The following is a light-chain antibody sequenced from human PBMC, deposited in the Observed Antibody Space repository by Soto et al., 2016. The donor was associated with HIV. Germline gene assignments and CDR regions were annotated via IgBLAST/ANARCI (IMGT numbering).Light chain of an antibody. V-gene: IGLV3-21*03. CDR3: QVWDSSTNHVI. Sequence: SYELTQSPSVSVAPGKTARIACGGNNIGSKSVHWYQQKPGQAPVLVVYDDSDRPSGIPERFSGSNSGNSATLTISRVEAGVEADYFCQVWDSSTNHVIFGGGTKLTVL. CDR2: DDS. J-gene: IGLJ2*01. CDR1: NIGSKS.